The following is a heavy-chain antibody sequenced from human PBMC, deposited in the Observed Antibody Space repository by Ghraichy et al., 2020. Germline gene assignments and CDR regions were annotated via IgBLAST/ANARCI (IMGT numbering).Heavy chain of an antibody. D-gene: IGHD3-22*01. Sequence: SETLSLTCAVYGGSFSGYYWSWIRQPPGKGLEWIGEINHSGSTNYNPSLKSRVTISVDTSKNQFSLKLSSVTAADTAVYYCASIYYDFSGPTPEKDYWGQGPLPTVSS. J-gene: IGHJ4*02. CDR2: INHSGST. CDR1: GGSFSGYY. CDR3: ASIYYDFSGPTPEKDY. V-gene: IGHV4-34*01.